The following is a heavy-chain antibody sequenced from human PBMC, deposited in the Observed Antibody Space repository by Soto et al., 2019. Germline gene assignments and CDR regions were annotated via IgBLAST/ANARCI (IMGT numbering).Heavy chain of an antibody. V-gene: IGHV3-7*01. CDR3: ASAPFGVVLVSQWFDP. CDR1: GFAFSNYW. J-gene: IGHJ5*02. CDR2: INQDGNEK. D-gene: IGHD3-3*01. Sequence: EVQLVETGGGLVQPGGSLRLSCAASGFAFSNYWMSWPRQAPGKGLEWVANINQDGNEKYYVDSMKGRFTVSRDNAKKSLYLQMHSLRAEDTAVYYCASAPFGVVLVSQWFDPWGQGTLVTVSS.